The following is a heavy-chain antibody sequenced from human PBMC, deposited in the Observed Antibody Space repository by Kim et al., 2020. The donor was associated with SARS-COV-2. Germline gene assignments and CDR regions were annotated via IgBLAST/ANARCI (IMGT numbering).Heavy chain of an antibody. Sequence: GGSLRLSCAASGFTIINHGMHWIRQAPGTGLQWVAVISHDGSIAHYADFARDRFSISRDNSKNTLYLQMNSLRPDDLAVYFCAKEEGAAGSSYEAWFDHWGQGTLGTVSS. CDR3: AKEEGAAGSSYEAWFDH. CDR1: GFTIINHG. D-gene: IGHD3-10*01. J-gene: IGHJ5*02. CDR2: ISHDGSIA. V-gene: IGHV3-30*18.